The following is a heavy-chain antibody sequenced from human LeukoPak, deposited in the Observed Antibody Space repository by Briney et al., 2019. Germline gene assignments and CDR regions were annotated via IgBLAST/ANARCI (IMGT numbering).Heavy chain of an antibody. CDR3: VRPAEQQLDAYDI. CDR2: IYYRGST. Sequence: SETLSLTCTVSGDSISSNSYYWGWIRQPPGKGLEWIGSIYYRGSTYYNPSLKSRVTISVDTSKNQFSLKLTSVTAADTAVYYCVRPAEQQLDAYDIWAKGKWSPSLQ. D-gene: IGHD6-13*01. J-gene: IGHJ3*02. CDR1: GDSISSNSYY. V-gene: IGHV4-39*01.